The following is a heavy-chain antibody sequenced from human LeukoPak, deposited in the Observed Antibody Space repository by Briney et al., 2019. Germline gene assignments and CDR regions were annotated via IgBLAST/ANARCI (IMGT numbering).Heavy chain of an antibody. J-gene: IGHJ4*02. CDR1: GGSISNYY. Sequence: SETLSLTCTVTGGSISNYYWSWIRQPPGKGLEWIGYIYTSGSTNCNPSLKSRVTMSIDTSKNRFSLKLSSVTAADTAVYYCARAEYYFDYWGQGTLVTVSS. D-gene: IGHD3-10*01. V-gene: IGHV4-59*01. CDR3: ARAEYYFDY. CDR2: IYTSGST.